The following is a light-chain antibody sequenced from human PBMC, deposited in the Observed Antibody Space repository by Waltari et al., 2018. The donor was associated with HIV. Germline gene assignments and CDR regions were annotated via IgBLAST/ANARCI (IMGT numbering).Light chain of an antibody. CDR3: QQSYKTPET. CDR1: QEISSY. J-gene: IGKJ1*01. V-gene: IGKV1-39*01. Sequence: DIQMTQSPSSLSASVGDRVIITCRASQEISSYLNWYQQKPGKAPRLLIYAASSLQSGVPSRFSGSGSGTEFTLTINSLQPEDFATYYCQQSYKTPETFGQGTKVETK. CDR2: AAS.